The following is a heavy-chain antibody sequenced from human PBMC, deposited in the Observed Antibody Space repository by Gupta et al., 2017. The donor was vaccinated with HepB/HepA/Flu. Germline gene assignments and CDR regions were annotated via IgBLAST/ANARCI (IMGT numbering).Heavy chain of an antibody. J-gene: IGHJ4*02. CDR1: GGSFIGYY. CDR3: ARFVARWYPFDY. Sequence: VQLQQWGAGLLRPSETLSLTCSVYGGSFIGYYWSWIRQPPGKGLEWIGEINQSGSSNYNPSLGGRVSISVDSSKNQFSLSLGSVTAADTAVYYCARFVARWYPFDYWGQGTLVNVSS. CDR2: INQSGSS. V-gene: IGHV4-34*01. D-gene: IGHD4-23*01.